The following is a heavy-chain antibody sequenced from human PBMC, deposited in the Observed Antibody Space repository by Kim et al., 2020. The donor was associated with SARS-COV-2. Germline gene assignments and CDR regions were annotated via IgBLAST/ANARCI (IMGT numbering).Heavy chain of an antibody. CDR1: GYTFTNYY. Sequence: ASVKVSCKASGYTFTNYYIHWVRQAPGQGLEWMGWINPRTGSTEYAQKFEAWVTMTRDTSISTVYMELSRLRSDDTAMYFCARDGSGYDYVWESFRSEPSFDNWGQGTLITVSS. J-gene: IGHJ4*02. V-gene: IGHV1-2*04. CDR3: ARDGSGYDYVWESFRSEPSFDN. D-gene: IGHD3-16*02. CDR2: INPRTGST.